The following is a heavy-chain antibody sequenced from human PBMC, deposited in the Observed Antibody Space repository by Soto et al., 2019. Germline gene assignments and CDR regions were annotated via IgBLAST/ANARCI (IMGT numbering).Heavy chain of an antibody. CDR2: INSDGSST. J-gene: IGHJ4*02. CDR3: ASPPYYDSSGYWIY. CDR1: GFTFSSYW. V-gene: IGHV3-74*01. Sequence: PGGSLRLSCAASGFTFSSYWMHWVRQAPGKGLVWVSRINSDGSSTSYADSVKGRFTISRDNAKNTLYLQMNSLRAEDTAVYYCASPPYYDSSGYWIYWGQGTLVTVSS. D-gene: IGHD3-22*01.